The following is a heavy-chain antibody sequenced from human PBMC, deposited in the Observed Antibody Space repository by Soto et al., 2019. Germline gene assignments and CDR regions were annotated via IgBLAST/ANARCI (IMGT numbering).Heavy chain of an antibody. CDR2: ISSSSSTI. CDR3: ARDGIEDIVATSRFANYYYGMDV. V-gene: IGHV3-48*02. Sequence: EVQLVESGGGLVQPGGSLRLSCAASGFTFSSYSMNWVRQAPGKGLEWVSYISSSSSTIYYADSVRGRFTISRENAKNSLYLQMNSLRDEDTAVYYCARDGIEDIVATSRFANYYYGMDVWGQGTTVTVSS. J-gene: IGHJ6*02. CDR1: GFTFSSYS. D-gene: IGHD5-12*01.